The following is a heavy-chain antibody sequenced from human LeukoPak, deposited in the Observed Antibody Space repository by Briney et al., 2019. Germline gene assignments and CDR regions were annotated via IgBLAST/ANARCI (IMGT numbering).Heavy chain of an antibody. CDR2: ISWNSGNI. CDR1: GFIFDDYV. D-gene: IGHD3-10*01. V-gene: IGHV3-9*01. J-gene: IGHJ4*02. Sequence: GGSLRLSCAASGFIFDDYVMHWVRQAPGKGLEWVSGISWNSGNIGYADSVKGRFTISRDNAKNSLYLQMNSLRAEDTAVYFCAKDGGFGESYWGQGTLVTVSS. CDR3: AKDGGFGESY.